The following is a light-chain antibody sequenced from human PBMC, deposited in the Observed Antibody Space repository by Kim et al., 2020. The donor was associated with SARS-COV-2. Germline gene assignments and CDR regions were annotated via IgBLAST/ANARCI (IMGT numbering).Light chain of an antibody. CDR1: SGHSTYI. CDR3: ETWDSNTPV. CDR2: LEGNGIY. V-gene: IGLV4-60*03. J-gene: IGLJ3*02. Sequence: SSVKLNCTLSSGHSTYIIAWHQHQPGKAPRYLMKLEGNGIYNKGSGVPDRFSGSSAGADRYLTISDLQSEDEADYYCETWDSNTPVFGGGTQLTVL.